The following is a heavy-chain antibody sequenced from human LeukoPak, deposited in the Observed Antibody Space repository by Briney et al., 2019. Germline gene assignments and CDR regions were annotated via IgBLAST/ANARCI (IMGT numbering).Heavy chain of an antibody. Sequence: GGSLRLSCAASGFTFSSYEMNWVRQAPGKGLEWVSYISSSGSTIYYADSVKGRFTISRDNAKNSLYLQMNSLRAEDTAVYYCARGGSGSLQYYFDYWGQGILVTVSS. CDR1: GFTFSSYE. CDR3: ARGGSGSLQYYFDY. J-gene: IGHJ4*02. D-gene: IGHD1-26*01. V-gene: IGHV3-48*03. CDR2: ISSSGSTI.